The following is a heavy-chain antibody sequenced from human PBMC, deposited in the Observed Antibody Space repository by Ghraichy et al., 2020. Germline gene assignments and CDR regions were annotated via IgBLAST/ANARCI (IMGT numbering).Heavy chain of an antibody. CDR3: ARGDRYYYGSGSYWFY. CDR2: INHSGST. Sequence: SETLSLTCAVYRGSFSGYYWSWIRQPPGKGLEWIGEINHSGSTNYNPSLKSRVTISVDTSKNQFSLKLSSVTAADTAVYYCARGDRYYYGSGSYWFYWGQGTLVTVSS. J-gene: IGHJ4*02. V-gene: IGHV4-34*01. D-gene: IGHD3-10*01. CDR1: RGSFSGYY.